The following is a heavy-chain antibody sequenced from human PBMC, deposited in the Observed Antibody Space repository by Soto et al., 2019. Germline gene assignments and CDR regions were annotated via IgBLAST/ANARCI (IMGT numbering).Heavy chain of an antibody. CDR3: RCLINGYSHVSDS. J-gene: IGHJ3*01. CDR2: NIADVGVA. D-gene: IGHD2-15*01. CDR1: GVTLSSYT. V-gene: IGHV1-69*02. Sequence: QVQLVQSGAEVRKPGSSVKVSCKASGVTLSSYTISCVRQAPGQGLEWMGRNIADVGVANYAPKFQGRLTIIADEPTSTVYLDLSSLGSEDTGMYYARCLINGYSHVSDSWGQGTFIAVSS.